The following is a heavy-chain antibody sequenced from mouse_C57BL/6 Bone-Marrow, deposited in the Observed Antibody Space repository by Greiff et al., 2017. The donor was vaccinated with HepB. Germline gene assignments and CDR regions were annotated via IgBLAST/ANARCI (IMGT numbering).Heavy chain of an antibody. J-gene: IGHJ4*01. Sequence: VKLMESGAELARPGASVKLSCKASGYTFTSYGISWVKQRTGQGLEWIGEIYPRSGNTYYNEKFKGKATLTADKSSSTAYMELRSLTSEDSAVYFCARLSSYAMDYWGQGTSVTVSS. CDR2: IYPRSGNT. CDR1: GYTFTSYG. D-gene: IGHD1-1*01. CDR3: ARLSSYAMDY. V-gene: IGHV1-81*01.